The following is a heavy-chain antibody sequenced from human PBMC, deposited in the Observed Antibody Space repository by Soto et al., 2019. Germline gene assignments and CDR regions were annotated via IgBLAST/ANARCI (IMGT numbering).Heavy chain of an antibody. Sequence: XSVKVSCKASGGTFSSYAISWVRQAPGQGLEWMGGIIPIFGTANYAQKFQGRVTITEDESTSTAYMELGSLRSEDTAVYYCAREGSRDSSSWYTFWGQGTLVTVFS. D-gene: IGHD6-13*01. V-gene: IGHV1-69*13. CDR1: GGTFSSYA. J-gene: IGHJ4*02. CDR3: AREGSRDSSSWYTF. CDR2: IIPIFGTA.